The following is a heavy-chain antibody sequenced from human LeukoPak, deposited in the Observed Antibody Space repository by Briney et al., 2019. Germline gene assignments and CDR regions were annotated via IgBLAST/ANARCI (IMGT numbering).Heavy chain of an antibody. Sequence: PGGSLRLSCAASGFIFNKYWMHWVRQAPGKGLVWVSRINVDGRSTSYADSVKGRFTISRDSSKNTLFLQMNRLRPEDAAVYYCAKAPVTTCRGAYCYPFDYWGQGTLVTVSS. CDR2: INVDGRST. D-gene: IGHD2-21*01. V-gene: IGHV3-74*01. CDR3: AKAPVTTCRGAYCYPFDY. J-gene: IGHJ4*02. CDR1: GFIFNKYW.